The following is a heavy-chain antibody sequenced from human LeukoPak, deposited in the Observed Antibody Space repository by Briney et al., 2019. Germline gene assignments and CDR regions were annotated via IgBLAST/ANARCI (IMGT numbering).Heavy chain of an antibody. Sequence: AGGSLRLSCAASGFTFSSYWMHWVRQAPGKGLVWVSRIDSDGSATKYADSVKGRFTISRDNAKNTLYLQMNGLRAEDTAVYYCARVPPGDSYGNYWGQGTLVTASS. CDR3: ARVPPGDSYGNY. CDR2: IDSDGSAT. D-gene: IGHD5-18*01. V-gene: IGHV3-74*01. CDR1: GFTFSSYW. J-gene: IGHJ4*02.